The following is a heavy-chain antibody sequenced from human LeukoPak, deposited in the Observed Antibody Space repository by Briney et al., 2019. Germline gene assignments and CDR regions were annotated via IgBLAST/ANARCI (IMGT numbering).Heavy chain of an antibody. J-gene: IGHJ6*02. V-gene: IGHV4-59*08. D-gene: IGHD6-13*01. CDR3: ARGRHRPRIAAAGTHYYYGMDV. CDR2: IYYSGST. CDR1: GGSISSYY. Sequence: SETLSLTCTVSGGSISSYYWSWIRQPPGKGLEWIGYIYYSGSTNYNPSLKSRVTISVDTSKNQFSLKLSSVTAADTAVYYCARGRHRPRIAAAGTHYYYGMDVWGQGTTVTVSS.